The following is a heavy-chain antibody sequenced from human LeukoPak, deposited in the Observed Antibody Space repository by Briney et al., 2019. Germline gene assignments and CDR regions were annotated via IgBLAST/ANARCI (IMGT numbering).Heavy chain of an antibody. D-gene: IGHD6-19*01. J-gene: IGHJ6*03. Sequence: SETLSLTCTVSGGSISNNNYYWGWIRQPPGKGLEWIGNIYYSGSTYYNPSLKSRVTISVDMSKNQFSLKVNSVTAADTAVYYCARGSVAVAGPWDCYYYYMDVWGKGTTVTISS. CDR1: GGSISNNNYY. CDR3: ARGSVAVAGPWDCYYYYMDV. V-gene: IGHV4-39*07. CDR2: IYYSGST.